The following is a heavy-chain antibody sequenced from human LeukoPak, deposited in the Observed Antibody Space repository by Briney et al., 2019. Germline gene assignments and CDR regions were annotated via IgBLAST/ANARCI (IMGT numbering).Heavy chain of an antibody. CDR3: ARAIVYGDYEGDAFDI. J-gene: IGHJ3*02. D-gene: IGHD4-17*01. CDR2: IFYSGQT. CDR1: GGSINNNIHY. V-gene: IGHV4-39*07. Sequence: PSETLSLTCTVSGGSINNNIHYWGWIRQPPGKGLEWIGTIFYSGQTYYNPSLKSRVTISVDTSKNQFSLKLSSVTAADTAVYYCARAIVYGDYEGDAFDIWGQGTMVTVSS.